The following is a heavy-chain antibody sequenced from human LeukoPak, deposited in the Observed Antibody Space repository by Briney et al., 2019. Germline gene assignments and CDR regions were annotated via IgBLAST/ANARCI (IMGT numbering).Heavy chain of an antibody. Sequence: GGSLRLSCAASGFTFSSYSMTWVRQAPGKGLEWVSSISSSSSYIYYADSVKGRFTISRDNAKNSLYLQMNSLRAEDTAVYYCARDPKYYDFWSGYRRFDYWGQGTLVTVSS. CDR1: GFTFSSYS. V-gene: IGHV3-21*01. D-gene: IGHD3-3*01. J-gene: IGHJ4*02. CDR3: ARDPKYYDFWSGYRRFDY. CDR2: ISSSSSYI.